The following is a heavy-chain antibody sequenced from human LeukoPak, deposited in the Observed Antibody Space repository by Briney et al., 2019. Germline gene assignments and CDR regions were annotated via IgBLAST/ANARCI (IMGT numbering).Heavy chain of an antibody. CDR3: ARAAGTGYYDSSGYPY. D-gene: IGHD3-22*01. CDR2: IIPIFGTA. J-gene: IGHJ4*02. Sequence: SVKLSCKASGGTFSSYAISWVRQAPGQGLEWMGGIIPIFGTANYAQKFQGRVTITTDEPTNTAYMELRSLRSEDTAVYYCARAAGTGYYDSSGYPYWGQGTLVTVSS. CDR1: GGTFSSYA. V-gene: IGHV1-69*05.